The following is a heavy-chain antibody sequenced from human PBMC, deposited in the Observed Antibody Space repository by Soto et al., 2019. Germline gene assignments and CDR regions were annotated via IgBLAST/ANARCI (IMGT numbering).Heavy chain of an antibody. V-gene: IGHV3-21*01. J-gene: IGHJ6*02. CDR3: ASFIVVVPAAISYYYYGMDV. D-gene: IGHD2-2*01. CDR1: VFTFISYS. Sequence: PGWSLRLSCASSVFTFISYSMNWVRQAPGKGLEWVSSISSSSSYIYYADSVKGRFTISRDNAKNSLYLQMNSLRAEDTAVYYCASFIVVVPAAISYYYYGMDVWGQGTTVTVSS. CDR2: ISSSSSYI.